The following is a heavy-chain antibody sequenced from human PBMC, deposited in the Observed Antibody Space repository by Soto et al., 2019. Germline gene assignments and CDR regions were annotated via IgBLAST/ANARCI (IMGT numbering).Heavy chain of an antibody. CDR3: ARDHTSPGITGDY. CDR1: GFTFSSYW. CDR2: IKQDGSEK. D-gene: IGHD6-13*01. J-gene: IGHJ4*02. Sequence: PGGSLRLSCAASGFTFSSYWVSWVRQAPGKGLEWVADIKQDGSEKHYVDSVKGRFTISRDNVKNSLYLQMNSLRAEDTAVYYCARDHTSPGITGDYWGQGTLVTVSS. V-gene: IGHV3-7*01.